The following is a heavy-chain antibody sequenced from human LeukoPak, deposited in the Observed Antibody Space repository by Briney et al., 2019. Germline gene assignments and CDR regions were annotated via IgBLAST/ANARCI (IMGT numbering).Heavy chain of an antibody. Sequence: GGSLRLSCAVSGFAFGSEAMSWVRQAPGKGLEWVSAISGSGGSTYYADSVKGRFTISRDNSKNTLYLQMNSLRAEDTAVYYCAKALGSSGWFPPYYYYMDVWGKGTTVTVSS. V-gene: IGHV3-23*01. CDR1: GFAFGSEA. J-gene: IGHJ6*03. CDR2: ISGSGGST. D-gene: IGHD6-19*01. CDR3: AKALGSSGWFPPYYYYMDV.